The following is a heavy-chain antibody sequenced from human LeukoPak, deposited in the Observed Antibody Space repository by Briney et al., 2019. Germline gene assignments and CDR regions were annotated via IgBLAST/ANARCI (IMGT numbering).Heavy chain of an antibody. V-gene: IGHV3-30*18. CDR2: ISYDGTNK. J-gene: IGHJ4*02. Sequence: PGRSLRLSCAASGFTFSSYGIHWVRQAPGKGLEWVAVISYDGTNKYYADSVRGRFTISRDNSKNSLYLQMDSLRAEDTAVYYCAKDGRNYYDWKYYFDFWGQGTLVTVSS. CDR3: AKDGRNYYDWKYYFDF. D-gene: IGHD3-22*01. CDR1: GFTFSSYG.